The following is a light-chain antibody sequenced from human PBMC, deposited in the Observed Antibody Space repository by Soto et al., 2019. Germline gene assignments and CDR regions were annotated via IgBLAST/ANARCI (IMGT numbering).Light chain of an antibody. CDR1: QDISRY. CDR2: GAS. J-gene: IGKJ3*01. CDR3: QQLQRTPFT. V-gene: IGKV1-9*01. Sequence: QLTQSPSSLSASVGDRVTITFRASQDISRYLAWYQQKAGKAPKLLIYGASTLQSGVPSRCSGFGSGTEFTLTISSLQPEDFATYHCQQLQRTPFTFGPGTTVYV.